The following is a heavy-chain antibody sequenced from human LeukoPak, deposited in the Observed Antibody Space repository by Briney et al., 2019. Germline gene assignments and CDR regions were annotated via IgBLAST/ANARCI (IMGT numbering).Heavy chain of an antibody. CDR1: GYTFTKYY. D-gene: IGHD3-10*01. CDR3: ARVRVTMVRGVSYMDV. Sequence: ASVKISCKASGYTFTKYYMHWVRQVPGQGLEWLGLINPSGAYTWYAQKLQGRVTMTRDMSTSTDYMELSSLRSEDTAVYYCARVRVTMVRGVSYMDVWGKGTTVTVSS. CDR2: INPSGAYT. J-gene: IGHJ6*03. V-gene: IGHV1-46*01.